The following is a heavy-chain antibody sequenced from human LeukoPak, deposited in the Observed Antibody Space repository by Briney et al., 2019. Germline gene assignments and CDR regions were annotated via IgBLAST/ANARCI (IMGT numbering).Heavy chain of an antibody. Sequence: GGSLRLSCAASGFTFSDYYMSWIRQVPGKGLEWVSYISSSGSTIYYADSVKGRFTISRDNAKNSLYLQMNSLRAEDTAVYYCARDAQQLAYGDNWFDPWGQGTLVTVSS. V-gene: IGHV3-11*01. CDR3: ARDAQQLAYGDNWFDP. J-gene: IGHJ5*02. D-gene: IGHD6-13*01. CDR2: ISSSGSTI. CDR1: GFTFSDYY.